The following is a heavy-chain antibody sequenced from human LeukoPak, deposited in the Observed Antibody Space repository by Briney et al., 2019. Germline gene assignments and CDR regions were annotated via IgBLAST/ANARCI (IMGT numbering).Heavy chain of an antibody. D-gene: IGHD6-13*01. Sequence: PSETLSLTCAVSGYSISSGYYWGWIRQPPGKGLEWIGSIYHSGSTYYNPSLKSRVTISVDTSKNQFSLKLSSVTAADTAVYYCAVYSSRWFDAFDIWGQGTMVTVSS. CDR2: IYHSGST. J-gene: IGHJ3*02. V-gene: IGHV4-38-2*01. CDR3: AVYSSRWFDAFDI. CDR1: GYSISSGYY.